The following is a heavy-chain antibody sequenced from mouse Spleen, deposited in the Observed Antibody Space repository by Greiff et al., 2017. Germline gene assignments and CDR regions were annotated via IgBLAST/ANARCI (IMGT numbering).Heavy chain of an antibody. CDR2: ISDGGSYT. D-gene: IGHD1-1*02. Sequence: EVMLVESGGGLVKPGGSLKLSCAASGFTFSSYAMSWVRQTPEKRLEWVATISDGGSYTYYPDNVKGRFTISRDNAKNNLYLQMSHLKSEDTAMYYCARDKGGPHFDYWGQGTTLTVSS. J-gene: IGHJ2*01. CDR3: ARDKGGPHFDY. V-gene: IGHV5-4*01. CDR1: GFTFSSYA.